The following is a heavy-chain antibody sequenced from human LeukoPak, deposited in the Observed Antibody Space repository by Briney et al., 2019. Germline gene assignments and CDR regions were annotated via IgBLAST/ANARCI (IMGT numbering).Heavy chain of an antibody. J-gene: IGHJ5*02. CDR3: AKARDGSGSYATS. Sequence: GGSRRLSWAASGFTFSSYGMSWVRQAPGKGLEWVSSISVSGGSTYYADSVEGRFTISRDNSKNTLCLQMNSMTAEDTAVYYCAKARDGSGSYATSWGQGNLVTVSS. V-gene: IGHV3-23*01. CDR1: GFTFSSYG. D-gene: IGHD3-10*01. CDR2: ISVSGGST.